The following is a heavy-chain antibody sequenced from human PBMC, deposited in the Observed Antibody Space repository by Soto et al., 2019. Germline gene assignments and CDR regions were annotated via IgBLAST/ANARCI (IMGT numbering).Heavy chain of an antibody. J-gene: IGHJ4*02. D-gene: IGHD3-22*01. V-gene: IGHV1-2*02. CDR3: ARGLTKSSGRGGIFDF. Sequence: QVQLVQSGAEVRKPGASVKVSCRASGYRFTGYYIHWVRQAPGQGLEWMGWVKPINGDTEDAQKFRGRVTLTGDTSISTAYMELYRLRSDDTAVYYCARGLTKSSGRGGIFDFWGQGTLVTVSS. CDR2: VKPINGDT. CDR1: GYRFTGYY.